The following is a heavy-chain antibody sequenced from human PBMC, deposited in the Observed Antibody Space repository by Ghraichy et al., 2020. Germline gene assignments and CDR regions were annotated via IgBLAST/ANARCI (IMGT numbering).Heavy chain of an antibody. CDR1: GFTFSSYA. D-gene: IGHD6-13*01. CDR3: AKDSYSSSWYFDYFDN. Sequence: GGSLRLSCAASGFTFSSYAMSWVRQAPGKGLEWVAGISGSADTIHYADSVKGRVTISRDNSKNPLYLQMNSLRAEDTALYYCAKDSYSSSWYFDYFDNWGQGTLVTVSS. V-gene: IGHV3-23*01. CDR2: ISGSADTI. J-gene: IGHJ4*02.